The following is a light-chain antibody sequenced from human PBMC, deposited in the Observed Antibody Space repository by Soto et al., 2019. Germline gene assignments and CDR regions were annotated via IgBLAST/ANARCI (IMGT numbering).Light chain of an antibody. CDR1: PSVSSY. CDR3: QQRSNWLT. Sequence: EIVLTQSPATVSLSPGERATLSCRASPSVSSYLAWYPHKPGQAPMLLIYDSSNRATGIPARFRGSGSGPDFTLTIGSLDPEDFAVYYCQQRSNWLTFGGGTKVEIK. CDR2: DSS. J-gene: IGKJ4*01. V-gene: IGKV3-11*01.